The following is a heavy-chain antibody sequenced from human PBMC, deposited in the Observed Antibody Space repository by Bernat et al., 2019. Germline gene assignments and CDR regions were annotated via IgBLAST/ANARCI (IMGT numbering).Heavy chain of an antibody. D-gene: IGHD2-8*01. V-gene: IGHV3-21*05. CDR1: GFMFNSYN. CDR2: ISSGSTYI. Sequence: EVLLVESGGGLVKPGGSLRLSCAASGFMFNSYNMNWVRQAPGKGLEWVSYISSGSTYIYYADSVEGRFSISRDNAKNSLYLQMDSLRAEDTAVYYCARSTMENAFDIWGQGTMVTVSS. CDR3: ARSTMENAFDI. J-gene: IGHJ3*02.